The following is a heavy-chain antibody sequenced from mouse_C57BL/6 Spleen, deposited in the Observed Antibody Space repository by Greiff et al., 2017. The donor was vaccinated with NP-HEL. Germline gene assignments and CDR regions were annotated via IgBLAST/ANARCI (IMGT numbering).Heavy chain of an antibody. D-gene: IGHD2-3*01. V-gene: IGHV1-82*01. CDR1: GYAFSSSW. J-gene: IGHJ3*01. CDR2: IYPGDGDT. CDR3: ALDGYSFAY. Sequence: QVQLKESGPELVKPGASVKISCKASGYAFSSSWMNWVKQRPGQGLEWIGRIYPGDGDTNYNGKFKGKATLTADKSSSTAYMQLSSLTSEDSAVYFCALDGYSFAYGGQGTLVTVSA.